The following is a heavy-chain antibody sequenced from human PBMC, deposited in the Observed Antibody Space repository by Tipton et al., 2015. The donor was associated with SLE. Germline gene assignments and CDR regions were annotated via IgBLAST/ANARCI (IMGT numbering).Heavy chain of an antibody. CDR2: INHSGST. CDR1: GGSFSGYY. Sequence: TLSLTCAVYGGSFSGYYWSWIRQPPGKGLEWIGEINHSGSTNYNPSLKSRVTISVDTSKNQFSLKLSSVTAADTAVYYCARTRSSWFPFDYWGQGTLVTVSS. V-gene: IGHV4-34*01. CDR3: ARTRSSWFPFDY. J-gene: IGHJ4*02. D-gene: IGHD6-13*01.